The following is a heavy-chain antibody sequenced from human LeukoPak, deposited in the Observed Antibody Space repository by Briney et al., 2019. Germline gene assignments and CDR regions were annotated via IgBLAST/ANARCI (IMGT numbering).Heavy chain of an antibody. V-gene: IGHV1-2*04. J-gene: IGHJ4*02. CDR1: GYTFTGYY. Sequence: ASVKVSCKASGYTFTGYYMHWVRQAPGQGLEWMGWINPNSGGTNYAQKFQGWVTMTRDTSTSTVYMELSSLNSEDTAVYYCARESPSTFYFDYWGQGTLVTVSS. D-gene: IGHD1-1*01. CDR3: ARESPSTFYFDY. CDR2: INPNSGGT.